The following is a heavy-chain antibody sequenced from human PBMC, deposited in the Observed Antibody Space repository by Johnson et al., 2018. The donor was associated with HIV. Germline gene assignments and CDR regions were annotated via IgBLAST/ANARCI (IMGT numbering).Heavy chain of an antibody. V-gene: IGHV3-23*04. J-gene: IGHJ3*02. CDR3: ARDQGELRRTHAFDI. D-gene: IGHD1-14*01. Sequence: VQLVESGGGLKQPGGSLRLSCAASGFTFNSYAMSWVRQGPGKGLEWVAAISGSGGSTYYADSVKGRFTISRDNSKNTLYLQMNSLRHEDTAVYYCARDQGELRRTHAFDIWGQGTMVTVSS. CDR1: GFTFNSYA. CDR2: ISGSGGST.